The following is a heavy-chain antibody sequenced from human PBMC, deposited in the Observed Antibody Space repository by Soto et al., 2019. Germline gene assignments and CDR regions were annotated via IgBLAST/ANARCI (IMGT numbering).Heavy chain of an antibody. CDR1: GFTFSSYA. Sequence: GGSLRLSCAASGFTFSSYAMSWVRQAPGKGLEWVSAISGSGGSTYYADSVKGRFTISRDNSKNTLYLQMNSLRAEDTAVYYCAKKKLDLGWGPYDSSGYYLDYWGQGTLVTVSS. CDR3: AKKKLDLGWGPYDSSGYYLDY. V-gene: IGHV3-23*01. CDR2: ISGSGGST. J-gene: IGHJ4*02. D-gene: IGHD3-22*01.